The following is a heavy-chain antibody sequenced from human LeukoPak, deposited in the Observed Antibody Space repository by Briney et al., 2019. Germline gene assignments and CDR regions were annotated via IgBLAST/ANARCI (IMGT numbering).Heavy chain of an antibody. V-gene: IGHV1-8*01. J-gene: IGHJ4*02. CDR2: MNPNSGNT. CDR3: ARVPTFGVVILIDY. CDR1: GYTFTSYD. Sequence: GASVKVSCKASGYTFTSYDINWVRQATGQGLEWMGWMNPNSGNTGYAQKFQGRVTMTRNTSISTAYMELSSLRSEDTAVYYCARVPTFGVVILIDYWGQGTLVTVSS. D-gene: IGHD3-3*01.